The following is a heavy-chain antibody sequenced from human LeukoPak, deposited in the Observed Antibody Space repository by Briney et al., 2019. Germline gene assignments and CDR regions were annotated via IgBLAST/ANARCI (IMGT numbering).Heavy chain of an antibody. D-gene: IGHD3-10*01. V-gene: IGHV4-34*01. CDR2: INHSGST. CDR3: ARGRPGSSYIY. CDR1: GGSISSYY. Sequence: SETLSLTCTVSGGSISSYYWSWIRQPPGKGLEWIGEINHSGSTNYNPSLKSRVTISVDTSKNQFSLKLSSVTAADTAVYYCARGRPGSSYIYWGQGTLVTVSS. J-gene: IGHJ4*02.